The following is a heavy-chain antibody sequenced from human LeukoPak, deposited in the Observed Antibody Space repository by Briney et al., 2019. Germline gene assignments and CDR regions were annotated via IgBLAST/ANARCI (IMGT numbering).Heavy chain of an antibody. V-gene: IGHV5-51*01. Sequence: GESLKISCKGSGYSFTSYWIGWVRQMPGKGLEWMGIIYPGDSDTRYSPSFQGQVTISADKSISTAYLQWSSLKASDTTMYYCARHLSSWYGSEYFQHWGQGTLVTVSS. CDR2: IYPGDSDT. J-gene: IGHJ1*01. CDR1: GYSFTSYW. D-gene: IGHD6-13*01. CDR3: ARHLSSWYGSEYFQH.